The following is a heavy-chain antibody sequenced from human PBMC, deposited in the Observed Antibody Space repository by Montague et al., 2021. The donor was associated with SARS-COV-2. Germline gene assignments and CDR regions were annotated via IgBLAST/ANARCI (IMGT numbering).Heavy chain of an antibody. CDR2: VDYSGNT. J-gene: IGHJ4*02. CDR1: GGPISGSSDY. D-gene: IGHD5-18*01. CDR3: ARREYSYGWGD. V-gene: IGHV4-39*01. Sequence: SETLSLTCTVTGGPISGSSDYWGWIRQSPGKGLEWIESVDYSGNTYYSPYLKSRLTISVDTSKNQFSLKLNSVTAADTALYYCARREYSYGWGDWGQGTLVTVSS.